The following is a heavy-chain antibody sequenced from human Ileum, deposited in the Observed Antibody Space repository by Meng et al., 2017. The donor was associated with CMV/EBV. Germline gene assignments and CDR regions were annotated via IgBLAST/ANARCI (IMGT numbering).Heavy chain of an antibody. CDR2: VRNDGGGI. Sequence: GESLKISRAASGFNFNNHWMLWVRQAPGKGLMWVSRVRNDGGGITYPDSVKGRFTISRDNAKNTLYLQMNSLGVDDTAVYYCGRERWGLGDYWGQGTVVTVSS. V-gene: IGHV3-74*01. D-gene: IGHD2-21*02. CDR1: GFNFNNHW. J-gene: IGHJ4*02. CDR3: GRERWGLGDY.